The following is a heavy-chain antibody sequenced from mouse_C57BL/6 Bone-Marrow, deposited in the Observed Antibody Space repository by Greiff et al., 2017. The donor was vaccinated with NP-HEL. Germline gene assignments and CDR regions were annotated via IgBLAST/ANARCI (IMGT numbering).Heavy chain of an antibody. D-gene: IGHD1-1*01. J-gene: IGHJ4*01. Sequence: EVQGVESGGGLVQPGGSLKLSCAASGFTFSDYYMYWVRQTPEKRLEWVAYISNGGGSTYYPDTVKGRFTISRDNAKNTLYLQMSRLKSEDTAMYYCARHGHYGSSLYYYAMDYWGQGTSVTVSS. CDR2: ISNGGGST. V-gene: IGHV5-12*01. CDR3: ARHGHYGSSLYYYAMDY. CDR1: GFTFSDYY.